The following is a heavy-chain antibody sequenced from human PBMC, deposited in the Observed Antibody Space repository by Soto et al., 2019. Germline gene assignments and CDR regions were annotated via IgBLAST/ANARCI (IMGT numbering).Heavy chain of an antibody. CDR3: PKGYYDSTGYFTFDY. CDR2: ISPSGGSA. V-gene: IGHV3-23*01. J-gene: IGHJ4*02. D-gene: IGHD3-22*01. CDR1: GFTFSSYA. Sequence: EVQLLDSGGGLVQPGGSLRLSCAASGFTFSSYAMSWVRQAPGEGLKWVSTISPSGGSAYYADSVKGRFTFSRDNSKNTLYLQMSSLRAEDPAVYYCPKGYYDSTGYFTFDYWGQGTLVTVSS.